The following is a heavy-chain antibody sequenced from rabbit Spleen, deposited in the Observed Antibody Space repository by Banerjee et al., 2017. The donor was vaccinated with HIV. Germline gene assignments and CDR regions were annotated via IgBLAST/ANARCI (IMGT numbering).Heavy chain of an antibody. V-gene: IGHV1S45*01. CDR2: INTATGKA. Sequence: QEQLEESGGGLVKPEGSLTLTCKASGFSFSDRDVMCWVRQAPGKGLEWIACINTATGKAVYASWAKGRFTISRTSSTTVTLQMTSLTAADTATYFCARIYTADGYLNLWGQGTLVTVS. CDR1: GFSFSDRDV. D-gene: IGHD6-1*01. CDR3: ARIYTADGYLNL. J-gene: IGHJ4*01.